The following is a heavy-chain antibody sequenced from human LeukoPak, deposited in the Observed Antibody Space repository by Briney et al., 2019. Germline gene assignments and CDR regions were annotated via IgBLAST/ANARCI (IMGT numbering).Heavy chain of an antibody. J-gene: IGHJ4*02. D-gene: IGHD4-17*01. CDR2: INTNTGNP. CDR3: ARSNNDGDYLGVGFDY. CDR1: GYTFNNYA. Sequence: ASVKVSCTSSGYTFNNYAMNWVRQAPGQGLEWMGWINTNTGNPTYAQGFTGRFVFSSDTSVRTAYPQISSLKAEDTAVYYCARSNNDGDYLGVGFDYWGQGTLVTVSS. V-gene: IGHV7-4-1*02.